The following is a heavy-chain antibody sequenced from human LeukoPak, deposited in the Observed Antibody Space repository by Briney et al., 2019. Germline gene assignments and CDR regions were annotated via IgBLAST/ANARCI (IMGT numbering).Heavy chain of an antibody. J-gene: IGHJ4*02. CDR1: GFTVSSNY. V-gene: IGHV3-66*01. CDR3: ARVGQQWEPLDY. D-gene: IGHD6-19*01. CDR2: IYSGGST. Sequence: GGSLRLSCAASGFTVSSNYMSWVRQARGKGREGVSVIYSGGSTYYADSVKGRFTISRDNSKNTLYLQMNSLRAEDTAVYYCARVGQQWEPLDYWGQGTLVTVSS.